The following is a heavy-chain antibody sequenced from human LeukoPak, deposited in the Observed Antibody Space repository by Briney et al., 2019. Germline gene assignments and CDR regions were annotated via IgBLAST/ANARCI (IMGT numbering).Heavy chain of an antibody. D-gene: IGHD6-19*01. CDR1: GLIFSKYW. CDR2: IKPDGSEK. J-gene: IGHJ4*02. Sequence: GGSLRLSCAASGLIFSKYWMTWVRQAPGKGLEWVASIKPDGSEKYYSDSVKGRFTISRDNARDSLYLQMNSLRDDDTSVYFCARDASALYWGRGTLVTVSS. V-gene: IGHV3-7*01. CDR3: ARDASALY.